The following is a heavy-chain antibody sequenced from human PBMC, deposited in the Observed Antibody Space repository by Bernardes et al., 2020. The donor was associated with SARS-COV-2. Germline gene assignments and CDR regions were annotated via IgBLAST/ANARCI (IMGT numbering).Heavy chain of an antibody. CDR1: GFTFSSYN. J-gene: IGHJ4*02. CDR2: MGPIGDYT. CDR3: ARAHPQTFDY. V-gene: IGHV1-46*01. Sequence: ATMEVSCKASGFTFSSYNMHWLRQPPGQGLEWMGIMGPIGDYTSYAQKFQGRVTMTRETSTTTVYMELNSLTSEDTAVYYCARAHPQTFDYWGQGTLVTVSS.